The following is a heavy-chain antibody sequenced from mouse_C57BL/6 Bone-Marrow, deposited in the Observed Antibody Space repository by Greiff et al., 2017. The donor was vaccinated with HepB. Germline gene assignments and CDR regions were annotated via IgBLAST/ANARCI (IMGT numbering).Heavy chain of an antibody. CDR1: GYAFTNYL. CDR3: ARSPLITTFDY. V-gene: IGHV1-54*02. J-gene: IGHJ2*01. D-gene: IGHD1-1*01. CDR2: INPGSGST. Sequence: VQLKESGAELVRPGTSVKVSCKASGYAFTNYLIEWVKQRPGQGLEWIGVINPGSGSTNYNEKFKGKATFTADTSSNTAYMQLSSLTTEDSAIYYCARSPLITTFDYWGQGTTLTVSS.